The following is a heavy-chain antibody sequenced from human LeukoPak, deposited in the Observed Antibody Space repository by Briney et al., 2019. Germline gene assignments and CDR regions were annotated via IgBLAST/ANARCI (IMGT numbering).Heavy chain of an antibody. CDR1: GGSIVSSTYY. CDR3: ARRNGYCTNGVCYDAFDI. D-gene: IGHD2-8*01. CDR2: IYYSGST. V-gene: IGHV4-61*05. J-gene: IGHJ3*02. Sequence: PSETLSLTCSVSGGSIVSSTYYWSWIRQPPGKGLEWIGYIYYSGSTNYNPSLKSRVTISVDTSKNQFSLKLSSVTAADTAVYYCARRNGYCTNGVCYDAFDIWGQGTMVTVSS.